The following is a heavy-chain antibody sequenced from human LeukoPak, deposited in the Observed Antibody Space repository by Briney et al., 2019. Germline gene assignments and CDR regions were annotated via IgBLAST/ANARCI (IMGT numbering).Heavy chain of an antibody. V-gene: IGHV4-59*01. J-gene: IGHJ2*01. CDR1: GGSISSYY. CDR3: ARVPPYPHWYFDL. CDR2: IHYRGST. Sequence: SETLSLTCTVSGGSISSYYWTWIRQPPGKGLEWIGYIHYRGSTNYNPSLKSRVTISVDTSKDQFSLNLSSVIAADTAVYYCARVPPYPHWYFDLWGRGTLVTVSS.